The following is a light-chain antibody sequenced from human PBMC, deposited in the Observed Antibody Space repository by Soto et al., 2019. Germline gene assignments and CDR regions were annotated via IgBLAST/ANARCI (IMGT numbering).Light chain of an antibody. V-gene: IGKV3-15*01. CDR1: QSVGSN. CDR3: QQSNNWPKT. Sequence: EIVMTQSPDILSVSPGETATPSCRASQSVGSNLAWYQQKPGQAPRLLISDASTRAAGLPARFSGSGSGTEFTLTISSLQSEDFAVYYCQQSNNWPKTFGHGTKVDIK. CDR2: DAS. J-gene: IGKJ1*01.